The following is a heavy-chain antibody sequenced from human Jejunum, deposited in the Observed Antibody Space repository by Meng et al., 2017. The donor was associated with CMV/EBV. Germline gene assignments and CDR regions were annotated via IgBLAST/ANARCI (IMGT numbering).Heavy chain of an antibody. D-gene: IGHD3/OR15-3a*01. CDR1: GFIFRNKV. CDR2: ISANGGSA. J-gene: IGHJ1*01. V-gene: IGHV3-23*01. CDR3: VTVYHAFWGSLGP. Sequence: SGFIFRNKVMNWDRQGPGKGLGWVSTISANGGSANYADSVKGRFAISRDNSKNTLYLQMHSLRADDTAIYYCVTVYHAFWGSLGPWGQGTLVTVSS.